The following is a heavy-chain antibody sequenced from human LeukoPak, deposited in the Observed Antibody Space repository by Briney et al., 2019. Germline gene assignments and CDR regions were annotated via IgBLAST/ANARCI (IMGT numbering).Heavy chain of an antibody. CDR3: AKEGDGDYFDY. J-gene: IGHJ4*02. CDR2: ISGSGGST. D-gene: IGHD3-16*01. V-gene: IGHV3-23*01. CDR1: GFTVSSNY. Sequence: GGSLRLSCAASGFTVSSNYMSWVRQAPGKGLEWVSAISGSGGSTYYADSVKGRFTISRDNSKNTLYLQMNSLRAEDTAVYYCAKEGDGDYFDYWGQGTLVTVSS.